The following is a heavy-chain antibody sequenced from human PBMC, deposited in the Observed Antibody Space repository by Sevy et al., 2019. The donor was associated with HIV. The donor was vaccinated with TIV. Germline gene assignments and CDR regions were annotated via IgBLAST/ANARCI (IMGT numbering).Heavy chain of an antibody. J-gene: IGHJ6*03. CDR3: AGNGGSGYLRRNYYYYYMDV. Sequence: SETLSLTCAVYGGSFSGYYWSWIRQPPGKGLEWIGEINHSGSTNYTPSLKSRVTISVDTSKNQFALKLSSVTAADTAVYYCAGNGGSGYLRRNYYYYYMDVWGKGTTVTVSS. CDR1: GGSFSGYY. CDR2: INHSGST. V-gene: IGHV4-34*01. D-gene: IGHD5-12*01.